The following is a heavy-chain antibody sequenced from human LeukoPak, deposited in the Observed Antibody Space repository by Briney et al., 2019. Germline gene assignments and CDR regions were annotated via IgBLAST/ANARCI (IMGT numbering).Heavy chain of an antibody. CDR1: GFTFSSYW. V-gene: IGHV3-74*01. J-gene: IGHJ3*02. D-gene: IGHD5-18*01. CDR2: INSDGSST. Sequence: GGSLRLSCAASGFTFSSYWMHWVRQAPGKGLVWVSRINSDGSSTSYADSVKGRFTISRDNAKNTLYLQMNSLRAEDTAVYYCAREPGYSYGFDAFEIWGQGTMVTVSS. CDR3: AREPGYSYGFDAFEI.